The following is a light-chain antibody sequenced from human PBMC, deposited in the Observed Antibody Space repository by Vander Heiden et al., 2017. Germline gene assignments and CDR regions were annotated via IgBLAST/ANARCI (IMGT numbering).Light chain of an antibody. CDR3: QQLNNCPIA. Sequence: IQLTQSPSSLSASVGDRVSITSRASEVISRDGAWYQQKAGKAPRLRTYDASRFSGSGSGTEFTLTISSLQPEDLATYCCQQLNNCPIASGGGTKLAIK. CDR2: DA. V-gene: IGKV1D-13*01. CDR1: EVISRD. J-gene: IGKJ4*01.